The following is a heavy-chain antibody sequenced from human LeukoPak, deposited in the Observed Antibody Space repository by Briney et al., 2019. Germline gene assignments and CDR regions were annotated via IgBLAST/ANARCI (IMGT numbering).Heavy chain of an antibody. J-gene: IGHJ3*02. V-gene: IGHV1-2*02. D-gene: IGHD3-10*01. CDR1: GYTFTGYY. Sequence: GASVKVSCKASGYTFTGYYMHWVRQAPGQGLEWMGWINPNSGGTNYAQKFQGRVTMTRDTSISTAYMELSRLRSDDTAVYYCAKTDSGSYYLDAFDIWGQGTMVTVSS. CDR2: INPNSGGT. CDR3: AKTDSGSYYLDAFDI.